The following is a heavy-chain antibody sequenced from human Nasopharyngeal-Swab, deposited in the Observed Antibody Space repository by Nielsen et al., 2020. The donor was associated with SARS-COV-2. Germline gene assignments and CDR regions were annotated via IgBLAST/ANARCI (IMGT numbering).Heavy chain of an antibody. Sequence: WIRQPPGKGLEWVGRIKSKTDGGTTDYAAPVKGRFTISRDDSKNTLNLQMNSLKTEDTAVYYCTTDLGSSGFDYWGQGTLVTVSS. CDR2: IKSKTDGGTT. V-gene: IGHV3-15*07. D-gene: IGHD7-27*01. CDR3: TTDLGSSGFDY. J-gene: IGHJ4*02.